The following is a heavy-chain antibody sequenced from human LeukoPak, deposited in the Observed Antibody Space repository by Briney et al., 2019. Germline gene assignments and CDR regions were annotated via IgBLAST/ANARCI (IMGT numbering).Heavy chain of an antibody. J-gene: IGHJ1*01. CDR1: GYTFSEFF. CDR2: INPKSGGT. CDR3: ARGRTTTDH. V-gene: IGHV1-2*06. D-gene: IGHD1-1*01. Sequence: ASVKVSCKTSGYTFSEFFMHWVRRAPGQGLEWMGRINPKSGGTNFAQKFQGRVTVTRDTTNSVVYMELTSLTSDDTAVYSCARGRTTTDHWGQGTLVTVSS.